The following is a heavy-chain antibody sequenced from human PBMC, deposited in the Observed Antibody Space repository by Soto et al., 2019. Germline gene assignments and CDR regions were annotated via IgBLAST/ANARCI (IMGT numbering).Heavy chain of an antibody. CDR1: WYTLTSYY. D-gene: IGHD3-10*01. V-gene: IGHV1-8*01. CDR2: MNPNSGNT. CDR3: ARGLAVRGVPSLAY. Sequence: GGSMEVSFKASWYTLTSYYINLGGQGPGQGLEWMGRMNPNSGNTGYAQKFQGRVTMTRNTSISTAYMELSSLRSEDTAVYYCARGLAVRGVPSLAYWGQGTLVTVSS. J-gene: IGHJ4*02.